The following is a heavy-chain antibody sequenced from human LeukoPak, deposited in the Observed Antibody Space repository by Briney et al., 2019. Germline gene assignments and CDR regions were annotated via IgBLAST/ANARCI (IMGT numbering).Heavy chain of an antibody. CDR2: IIPIFGTA. J-gene: IGHJ6*03. Sequence: SVKVSCKASAGTFSSYAISWVRQAPGQGLEWMGGIIPIFGTANYAQKYQGRVTITADESTSTAYMELSSLRSEDTAVYYCARTLPGDAYYYYYYYMDVWGKGTTVTVSS. CDR3: ARTLPGDAYYYYYYYMDV. CDR1: AGTFSSYA. D-gene: IGHD3-16*01. V-gene: IGHV1-69*01.